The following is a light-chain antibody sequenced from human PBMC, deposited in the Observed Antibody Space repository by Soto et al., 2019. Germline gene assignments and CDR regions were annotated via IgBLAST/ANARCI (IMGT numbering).Light chain of an antibody. Sequence: EIVMTQSPVTLSVSQGERATLSCRASQSVSNKLAWYQQKPGQAPRLLIYDASTRATGIPARFSGSGSGTDFTLAISSLQSEDFAVYYCQQYNNWPPGTFGQGTNVDI. CDR2: DAS. CDR3: QQYNNWPPGT. V-gene: IGKV3-15*01. J-gene: IGKJ1*01. CDR1: QSVSNK.